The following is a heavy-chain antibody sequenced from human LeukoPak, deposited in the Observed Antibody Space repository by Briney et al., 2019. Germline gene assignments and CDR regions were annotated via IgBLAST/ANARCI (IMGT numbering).Heavy chain of an antibody. CDR2: INSDGSST. Sequence: PGGSLRLSCAASGFTFSSYWMHWVRQAPGKGLVWVSRINSDGSSTSYADSVKGRFTISRDNAKNSLYLQMNSLRAEDTAVYYCARDRGSIAARPDYWGQGTLVTVSS. V-gene: IGHV3-74*01. CDR3: ARDRGSIAARPDY. D-gene: IGHD6-6*01. CDR1: GFTFSSYW. J-gene: IGHJ4*02.